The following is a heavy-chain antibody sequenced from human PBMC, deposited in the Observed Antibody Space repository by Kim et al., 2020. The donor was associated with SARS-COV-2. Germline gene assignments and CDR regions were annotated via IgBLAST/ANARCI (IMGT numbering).Heavy chain of an antibody. Sequence: ASVKVSCKASGYTFTSYAMHWVRQAPGQRLEWMGWINAGNGNTKYSQKFQGRVTITRDTSASTAYMELSSLRSEDTAVYYCARDLERSSSRGTGKNWFDPWGQGTLVTVSS. J-gene: IGHJ5*02. D-gene: IGHD6-6*01. V-gene: IGHV1-3*01. CDR2: INAGNGNT. CDR1: GYTFTSYA. CDR3: ARDLERSSSRGTGKNWFDP.